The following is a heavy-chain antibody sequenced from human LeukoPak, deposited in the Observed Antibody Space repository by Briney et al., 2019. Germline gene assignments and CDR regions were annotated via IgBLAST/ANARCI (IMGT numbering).Heavy chain of an antibody. CDR3: TRVSDTLVRGVAYYYGMDV. V-gene: IGHV3-49*04. J-gene: IGHJ6*02. CDR2: IRIKAYGGTT. Sequence: PGRSLRLSCTASGFTFGDYAMSWVRQAPGKGLEWVGFIRIKAYGGTTEYAASVKGRFTISRDDSKSIAYLQMNSLKTEDTAVYYCTRVSDTLVRGVAYYYGMDVWGQGTTVTVSS. D-gene: IGHD3-10*01. CDR1: GFTFGDYA.